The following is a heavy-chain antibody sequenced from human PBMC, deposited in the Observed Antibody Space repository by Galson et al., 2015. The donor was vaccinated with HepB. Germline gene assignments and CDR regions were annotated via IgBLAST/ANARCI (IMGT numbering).Heavy chain of an antibody. J-gene: IGHJ5*02. D-gene: IGHD3-22*01. CDR1: GFTVSSNY. V-gene: IGHV3-66*01. Sequence: SLRLSCAASGFTVSSNYMSWVRQAPGKGLEWVSVIYSGGSTYYADSVKGRFTISRDNSKNTLYLQMNSLRAEDTAVYYCARDTGGFTMSPWFDPWGQGTLVTVSS. CDR3: ARDTGGFTMSPWFDP. CDR2: IYSGGST.